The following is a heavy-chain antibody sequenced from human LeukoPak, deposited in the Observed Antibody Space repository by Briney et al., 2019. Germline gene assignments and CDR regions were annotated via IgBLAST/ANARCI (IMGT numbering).Heavy chain of an antibody. V-gene: IGHV3-23*01. CDR1: GFTFSSYA. Sequence: GGSLRLSCAASGFTFSSYAMSWVRQAPGKGLEWVSAISGSGGSTYYADSVKGRFTISRDNSKNTLYLQMNSLRAEDTAVYYCAIFQYQLPIGYWGQGTLVTVSS. CDR2: ISGSGGST. CDR3: AIFQYQLPIGY. D-gene: IGHD2-2*01. J-gene: IGHJ4*02.